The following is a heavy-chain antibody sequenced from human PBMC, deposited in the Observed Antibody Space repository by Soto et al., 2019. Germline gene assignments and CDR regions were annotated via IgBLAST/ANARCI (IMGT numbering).Heavy chain of an antibody. J-gene: IGHJ4*02. CDR2: ISGSGGST. CDR3: AKPPIYYGDYEISFDY. CDR1: GFTFSSYA. Sequence: GSLRLSCAASGFTFSSYAMSWVRQAPGKGLEWVSAISGSGGSTYHADSVKGRFTISRDNSKNTLYLQMNSLRAEDTAVYYCAKPPIYYGDYEISFDYWGQGTLVPVSA. D-gene: IGHD4-17*01. V-gene: IGHV3-23*01.